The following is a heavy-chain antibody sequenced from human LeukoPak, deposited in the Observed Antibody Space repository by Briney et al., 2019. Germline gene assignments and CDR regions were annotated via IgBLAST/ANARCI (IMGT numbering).Heavy chain of an antibody. CDR1: GYSISSGYY. CDR3: ARLWGLRSNYYFDY. CDR2: IYHSGST. Sequence: SETLSLTCAVSGYSISSGYYWGWIRQPPGKGLEWIGSIYHSGSTYYNPSLKSRVTISVDTSKNQFSLKLSSVTAADTAVYYCARLWGLRSNYYFDYWGQGTLLTVSS. V-gene: IGHV4-38-2*01. D-gene: IGHD3-16*01. J-gene: IGHJ4*02.